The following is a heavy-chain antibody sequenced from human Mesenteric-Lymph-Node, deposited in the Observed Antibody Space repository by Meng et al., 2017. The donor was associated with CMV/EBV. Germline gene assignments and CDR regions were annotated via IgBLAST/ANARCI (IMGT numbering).Heavy chain of an antibody. CDR2: ISGSGAIT. Sequence: GESLKISCAASRFSFSNYAMNWVRQAPGKGPEWVSTISGSGAITYYADSVKGRFTVSRDNSKNTLYLDMNSLRAEDTAIYYCATRGLSGTYYVLDHWGQGNLVTVSS. CDR3: ATRGLSGTYYVLDH. CDR1: RFSFSNYA. D-gene: IGHD1-26*01. J-gene: IGHJ4*02. V-gene: IGHV3-23*01.